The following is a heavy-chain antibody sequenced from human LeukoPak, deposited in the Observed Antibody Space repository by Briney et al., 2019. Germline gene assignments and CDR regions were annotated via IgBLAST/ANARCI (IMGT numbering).Heavy chain of an antibody. J-gene: IGHJ6*02. CDR2: ISYDGSNK. D-gene: IGHD3-10*01. Sequence: GGSLRLSCAASGFTFSIYAMHWVRQAPGKGLEWVAVISYDGSNKYYTDSVKGRFIISRDNSKNTLYLQMNSLRAEDTAVYYCARVASGSPNYYYYGLDVWGQGTTVTVSS. CDR1: GFTFSIYA. CDR3: ARVASGSPNYYYYGLDV. V-gene: IGHV3-30*04.